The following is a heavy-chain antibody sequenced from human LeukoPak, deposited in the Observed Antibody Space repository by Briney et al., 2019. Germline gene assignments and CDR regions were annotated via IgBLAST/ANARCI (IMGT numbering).Heavy chain of an antibody. CDR2: INYSGST. Sequence: KPSETLSLTCAIYSESFSGYFWSWIRQPPGKGLEWIGEINYSGSTNYNPSLKSRVTISVDTSKNQFSLKLSSVTAADTAVYYCASMDFHMDVWGKGTTVTVSS. CDR1: SESFSGYF. D-gene: IGHD2-2*03. CDR3: ASMDFHMDV. V-gene: IGHV4-34*01. J-gene: IGHJ6*03.